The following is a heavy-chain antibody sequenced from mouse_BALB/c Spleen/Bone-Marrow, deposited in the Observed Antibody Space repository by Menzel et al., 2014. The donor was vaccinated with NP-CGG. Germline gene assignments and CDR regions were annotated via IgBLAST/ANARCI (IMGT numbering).Heavy chain of an antibody. V-gene: IGHV5-12*02. CDR3: ARHDGYRTWFAY. J-gene: IGHJ3*01. Sequence: EVKLVESGGGLVQPGGSLKLSCATSGFTFSDYYMYWVRQTPEKRLEWVAYISNGGGSTCYPDTVKGRFTISRDNAKNTLYLQMSRLKSEDTAMYYCARHDGYRTWFAYWGQGTLVTVSA. D-gene: IGHD2-3*01. CDR2: ISNGGGST. CDR1: GFTFSDYY.